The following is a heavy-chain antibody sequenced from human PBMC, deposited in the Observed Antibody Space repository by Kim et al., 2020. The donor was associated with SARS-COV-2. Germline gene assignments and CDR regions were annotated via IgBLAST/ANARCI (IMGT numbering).Heavy chain of an antibody. CDR1: GGSVISTNW. V-gene: IGHV4-4*02. CDR2: THHDGNT. CDR3: ARVIFCSGDDCPPSGLDV. Sequence: SETLSLTCAVSGGSVISTNWWSWVRQSPGKGLEWIGETHHDGNTNYNPSLNSRVTISVDKSQNLLSLNLASVTAADTAIYYCARVIFCSGDDCPPSGLDVWGQGTTVTVSS. J-gene: IGHJ6*02. D-gene: IGHD2-21*02.